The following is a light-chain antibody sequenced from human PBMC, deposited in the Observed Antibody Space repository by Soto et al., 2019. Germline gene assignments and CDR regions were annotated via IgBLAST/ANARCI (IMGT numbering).Light chain of an antibody. V-gene: IGLV2-23*01. CDR3: CSYAGTNTFD. CDR2: EGN. Sequence: QSVLTQPASVSGSPGQSITISCTGTSSEVGSYNLVSWYQQHPGKAPKLMIYEGNKRPSGVSNRFSGSKSANTASLTISGLQTEDEADYYCCSYAGTNTFDFGTGTKLTVL. J-gene: IGLJ1*01. CDR1: SSEVGSYNL.